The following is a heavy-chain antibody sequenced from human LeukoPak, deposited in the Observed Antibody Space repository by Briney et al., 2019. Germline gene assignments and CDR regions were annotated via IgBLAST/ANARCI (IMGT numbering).Heavy chain of an antibody. V-gene: IGHV3-7*01. D-gene: IGHD5-18*01. J-gene: IGHJ4*02. CDR1: GFTFSDFW. CDR3: AREGIQLYFPLTH. Sequence: GGSLRLSCAASGFTFSDFWMSWVRQAPGKGLEWVANIRQDGSEKYYVDSVKGRFTISRDNAQKSLYLEIDSLRAEDTAVYYCAREGIQLYFPLTHCGQETLVTVSS. CDR2: IRQDGSEK.